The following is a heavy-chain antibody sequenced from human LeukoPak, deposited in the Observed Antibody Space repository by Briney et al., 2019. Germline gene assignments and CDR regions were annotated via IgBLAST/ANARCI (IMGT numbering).Heavy chain of an antibody. Sequence: GSLRLSCAASGFSFNNAWMSWIRQPPGKGLEWIGEINHSGSTNYNPSLKSRVTISVDTSKNQFSLKLSSVTAADTAVYYCARVMEDYGGNSPLDYWGQGTLVTVSS. V-gene: IGHV4-34*01. CDR2: INHSGST. J-gene: IGHJ4*02. CDR3: ARVMEDYGGNSPLDY. D-gene: IGHD4-23*01. CDR1: GFSFNNAW.